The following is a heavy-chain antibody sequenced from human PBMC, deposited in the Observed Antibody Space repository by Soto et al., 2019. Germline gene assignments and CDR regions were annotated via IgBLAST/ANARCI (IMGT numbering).Heavy chain of an antibody. CDR3: ARASVGPPGGGSWIMPFDF. J-gene: IGHJ4*02. CDR1: GGSISNYY. Sequence: SETLSLTCSVSGGSISNYYWSWIRQSAGKGLEWIGRIYPGGSTNYNPSLRSRVTMSGDTSKNQVSLRLTSVTAADTAAYYCARASVGPPGGGSWIMPFDFWGQGTRVTVSS. D-gene: IGHD2-15*01. CDR2: IYPGGST. V-gene: IGHV4-4*07.